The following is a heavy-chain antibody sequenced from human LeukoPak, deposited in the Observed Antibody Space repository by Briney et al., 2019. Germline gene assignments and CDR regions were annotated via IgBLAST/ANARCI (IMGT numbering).Heavy chain of an antibody. Sequence: GGSLRLSCAASGFTFSSYGMHWVRQAPGEGLEWVAVIWYDGSNKYYADSVKGRFTISRDNSKNTLYLQMNSLRAEDTAVYYCARDLVHGSNYDCWGQGTLVTVSS. CDR3: ARDLVHGSNYDC. J-gene: IGHJ4*02. D-gene: IGHD3-10*01. CDR1: GFTFSSYG. CDR2: IWYDGSNK. V-gene: IGHV3-33*01.